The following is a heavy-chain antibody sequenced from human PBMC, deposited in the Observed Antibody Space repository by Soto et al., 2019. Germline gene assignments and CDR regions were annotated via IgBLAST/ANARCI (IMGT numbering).Heavy chain of an antibody. V-gene: IGHV1-2*02. Sequence: ASVKVSCKASGYTFTGYYIHWVRQAPGQGLEWMGWINPKSGGTMYPQKLQGRVTMTWDTSISTAYMALTRLRSDGTAVYYCARDLAKGGGSAGFDYWGQGTLVTVSS. J-gene: IGHJ4*02. D-gene: IGHD1-26*01. CDR1: GYTFTGYY. CDR2: INPKSGGT. CDR3: ARDLAKGGGSAGFDY.